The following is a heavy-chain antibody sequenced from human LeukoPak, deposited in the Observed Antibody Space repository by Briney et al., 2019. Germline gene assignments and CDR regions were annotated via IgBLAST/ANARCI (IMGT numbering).Heavy chain of an antibody. V-gene: IGHV4-4*07. D-gene: IGHD1-26*01. J-gene: IGHJ3*02. CDR2: IYTSGST. Sequence: SETLSLTCNGSGGSMTSYYWSWIRQPAGKGLEGIGRIYTSGSTNYSPSLRSRVAMSVDTSNNHFSLNLSSVTAADTAVYYCARDSAARAYDIWGQGTMVTVSS. CDR1: GGSMTSYY. CDR3: ARDSAARAYDI.